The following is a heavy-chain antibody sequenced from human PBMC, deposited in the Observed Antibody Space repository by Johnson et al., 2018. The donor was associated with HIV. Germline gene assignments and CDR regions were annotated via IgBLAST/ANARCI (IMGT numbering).Heavy chain of an antibody. CDR1: GFTFRSYW. Sequence: VQLVESGGGLVQPGGSLRLSCAASGFTFRSYWMSWVRQAPGKGLEWVANIKQDGSEKYYGDSVKGRFTISRDNAKNSLYLQMNSLRAEDTALYYCAGATSAFDIWGQGTMVTVSS. CDR2: IKQDGSEK. J-gene: IGHJ3*02. CDR3: AGATSAFDI. V-gene: IGHV3-7*03. D-gene: IGHD1-26*01.